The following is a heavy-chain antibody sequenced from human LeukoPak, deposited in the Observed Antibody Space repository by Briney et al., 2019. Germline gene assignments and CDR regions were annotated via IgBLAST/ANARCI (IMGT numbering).Heavy chain of an antibody. D-gene: IGHD2-15*01. J-gene: IGHJ4*02. Sequence: PGGSLRLSCAASGFTFSNAWMSWVRQAPGKGLEWVGCIKSKTDGGTTDYAAPVKGRFTISRDDSKNTLYLQMNSLKTEDTAVYYCTTSHHYSSLDYWGQGTLVTVSS. CDR1: GFTFSNAW. CDR2: IKSKTDGGTT. V-gene: IGHV3-15*01. CDR3: TTSHHYSSLDY.